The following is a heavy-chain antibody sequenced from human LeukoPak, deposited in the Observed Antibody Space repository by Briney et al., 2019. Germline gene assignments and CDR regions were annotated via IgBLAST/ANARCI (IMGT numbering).Heavy chain of an antibody. D-gene: IGHD3-22*01. V-gene: IGHV3-23*01. Sequence: PGGSLRLSCAASGFTFSSYAISWVRQAPGKGLEWVSAISGSGGSTYYADSVKGRFTISRDNSKNTLYLQMNSLRAEDTAVYYCAKQVAPYYYDSSGYYYDYWGQGTLVTVSS. CDR3: AKQVAPYYYDSSGYYYDY. CDR1: GFTFSSYA. CDR2: ISGSGGST. J-gene: IGHJ4*02.